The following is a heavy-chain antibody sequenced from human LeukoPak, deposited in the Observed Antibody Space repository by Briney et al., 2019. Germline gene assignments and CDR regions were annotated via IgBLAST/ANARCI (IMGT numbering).Heavy chain of an antibody. J-gene: IGHJ4*02. CDR3: ARGRNKGKYQPFDY. CDR1: GGSISSYY. Sequence: SETLSLTCTVSGGSISSYYWSWIRQPPGRGLEWIGYIYYSGSTNYNPSLKSRVTISVDTSKNQFSLKLSSVTAADTAVYYCARGRNKGKYQPFDYWGQGTLVTVSS. V-gene: IGHV4-59*01. D-gene: IGHD1-14*01. CDR2: IYYSGST.